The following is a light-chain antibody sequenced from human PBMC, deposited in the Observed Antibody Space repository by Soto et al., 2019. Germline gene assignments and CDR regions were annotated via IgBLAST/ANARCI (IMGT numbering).Light chain of an antibody. Sequence: QSALTQPPSASGSPGQSVTISCTGTSSDVGGYKYVSWYQQHPGKAPKLMIYEVSKRPSGVRDRFSGSKSGNTASLTVSGLQAEDEADYYCSSYAGSNNLRIFGGGTKLTVL. V-gene: IGLV2-8*01. CDR1: SSDVGGYKY. CDR2: EVS. J-gene: IGLJ2*01. CDR3: SSYAGSNNLRI.